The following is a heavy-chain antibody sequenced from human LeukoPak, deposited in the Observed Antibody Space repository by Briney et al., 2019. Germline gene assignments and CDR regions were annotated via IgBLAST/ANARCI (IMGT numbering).Heavy chain of an antibody. V-gene: IGHV3-48*04. Sequence: GGSLRLSCAASGFTFSSYSMNWVRQAPGKGLEGVSYISSSSTIYYADSVKGRFTISRDNAKNSLYLQMNSLRAEDTAVYYCARSSSTSYDFDYWGQGTLVTVSS. CDR3: ARSSSTSYDFDY. D-gene: IGHD2-2*01. J-gene: IGHJ4*02. CDR1: GFTFSSYS. CDR2: ISSSSTI.